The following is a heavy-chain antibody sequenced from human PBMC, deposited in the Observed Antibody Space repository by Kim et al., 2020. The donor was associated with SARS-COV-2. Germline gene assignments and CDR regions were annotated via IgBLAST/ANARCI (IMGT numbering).Heavy chain of an antibody. Sequence: SETLSLTCTVSGGSINSYYWSWIRQPPGKGLEWIGYIYYSGSTSYSPSLKSRVTISVDTSKNQFSLKLSSVTAADTAVYYCARSYDSSGYYWWFDPWGQGTLVTVSS. V-gene: IGHV4-59*13. CDR2: IYYSGST. D-gene: IGHD3-22*01. J-gene: IGHJ5*02. CDR1: GGSINSYY. CDR3: ARSYDSSGYYWWFDP.